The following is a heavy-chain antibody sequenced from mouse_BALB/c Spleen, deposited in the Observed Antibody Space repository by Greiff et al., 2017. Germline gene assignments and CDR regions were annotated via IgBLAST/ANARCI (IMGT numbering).Heavy chain of an antibody. Sequence: VQRVESGAELVRPGSSVKISCKASGYAFSSYWMNWVKQRPGQGLEWIGQIYPGDGDTNYNGKFKGKATLTADKSSSTAYMQLSSLTSEDSAVYFCARDYYYGSSPFDYWGQGTTLTVSS. V-gene: IGHV1-80*01. CDR3: ARDYYYGSSPFDY. CDR2: IYPGDGDT. CDR1: GYAFSSYW. J-gene: IGHJ2*01. D-gene: IGHD1-1*01.